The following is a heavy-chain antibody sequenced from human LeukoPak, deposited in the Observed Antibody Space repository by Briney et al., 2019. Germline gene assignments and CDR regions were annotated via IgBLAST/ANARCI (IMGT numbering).Heavy chain of an antibody. CDR3: ARTVAVAGTGWFDP. D-gene: IGHD6-19*01. CDR2: IIPIFGTA. CDR1: GGTFSSYA. J-gene: IGHJ5*02. V-gene: IGHV1-69*13. Sequence: LVTVSFTASGGTFSSYAISWVRQAPGQGLEWMGGIIPIFGTANYAQKFQGRVTITADESTSTAYMELSSLRSEDTAVYYCARTVAVAGTGWFDPWGQGTLVTVSS.